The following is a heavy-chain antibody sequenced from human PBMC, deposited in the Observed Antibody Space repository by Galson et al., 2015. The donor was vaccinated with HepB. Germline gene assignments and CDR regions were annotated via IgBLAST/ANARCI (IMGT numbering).Heavy chain of an antibody. V-gene: IGHV3-30*02. D-gene: IGHD4-17*01. Sequence: SLRLSCAASGFTFSSYGIHWVRQAPGKGLDWVSFIRYDGSHKDYADSVKGRFTISRDNSKNTLYLQMDSLRVEDAAVYYCAKDKASYGDYYFFDFWGQGTLVTVSS. CDR3: AKDKASYGDYYFFDF. J-gene: IGHJ4*02. CDR1: GFTFSSYG. CDR2: IRYDGSHK.